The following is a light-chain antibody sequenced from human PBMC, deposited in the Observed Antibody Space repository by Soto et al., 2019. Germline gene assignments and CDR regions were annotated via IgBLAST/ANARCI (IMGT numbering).Light chain of an antibody. CDR1: QSVSSNY. Sequence: EFVLTQSPGTLSSSPGERATLSCRASQSVSSNYLGWYQQKPGQAPRLLIYAASSRATGIPDRFSGSGSGTDFTLTISRLEPEDFAVYFCQQYGSSPWTFGQGTKVDIK. J-gene: IGKJ1*01. V-gene: IGKV3-20*01. CDR3: QQYGSSPWT. CDR2: AAS.